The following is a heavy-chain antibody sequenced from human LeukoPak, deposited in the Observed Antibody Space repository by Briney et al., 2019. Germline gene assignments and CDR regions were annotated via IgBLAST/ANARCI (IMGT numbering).Heavy chain of an antibody. CDR2: IYYSGST. V-gene: IGHV4-39*07. Sequence: SETLSLTCTVSGGSISSSSYYWGWIRQPPGKGLEWIGSIYYSGSTYYNPSLKSRVTISVDTSKNRFSLKLSSVTAADTAVYYCARDSSITMIVVVIKGGAFDIWGQGTMVTVSS. J-gene: IGHJ3*02. D-gene: IGHD3-22*01. CDR3: ARDSSITMIVVVIKGGAFDI. CDR1: GGSISSSSYY.